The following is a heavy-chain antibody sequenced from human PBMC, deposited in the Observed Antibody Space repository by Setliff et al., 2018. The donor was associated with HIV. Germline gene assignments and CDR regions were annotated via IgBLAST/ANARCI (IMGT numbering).Heavy chain of an antibody. CDR2: INPKSGGT. CDR3: ARYSYFYDGSGYGYDS. V-gene: IGHV1-2*02. CDR1: GYTFTDYY. Sequence: GASVKVSCKTSGYTFTDYYIHWVRQAPGQGLEWMGWINPKSGGTTYAQNLQGRVTMTRDTSISTAYMDLSRLRSDDTAFYYCARYSYFYDGSGYGYDSWGQGTLVTVS. D-gene: IGHD3-22*01. J-gene: IGHJ4*02.